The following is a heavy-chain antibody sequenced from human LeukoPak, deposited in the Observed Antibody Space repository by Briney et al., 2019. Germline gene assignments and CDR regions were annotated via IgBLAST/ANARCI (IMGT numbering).Heavy chain of an antibody. D-gene: IGHD2/OR15-2a*01. CDR2: IYYSGST. CDR1: GGSNSSYY. Sequence: SSETLSLTCTVSGGSNSSYYWSWIRQPPGKGLEWIGYIYYSGSTNYNPSLKSRVTISVDTSKNQFSLKLSSVTAADTAVYYCARGPAGVIEDGIYFWYFDLWDRGTLVPVSS. CDR3: ARGPAGVIEDGIYFWYFDL. J-gene: IGHJ2*01. V-gene: IGHV4-59*08.